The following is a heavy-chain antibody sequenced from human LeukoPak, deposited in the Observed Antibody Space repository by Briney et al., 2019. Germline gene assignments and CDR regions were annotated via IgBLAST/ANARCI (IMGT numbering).Heavy chain of an antibody. V-gene: IGHV3-23*01. J-gene: IGHJ4*02. CDR2: ISDGGSRT. Sequence: GGSLRLSCAASGFVFSSQDMGWVRQAPGKGLEWVSAISDGGSRTYYADSVKGRSTISRDNSKNTLHLQMNSLRAEDTAVYYCAKDARRSSGWYFFDHWGQGTLVTVSS. D-gene: IGHD6-19*01. CDR3: AKDARRSSGWYFFDH. CDR1: GFVFSSQD.